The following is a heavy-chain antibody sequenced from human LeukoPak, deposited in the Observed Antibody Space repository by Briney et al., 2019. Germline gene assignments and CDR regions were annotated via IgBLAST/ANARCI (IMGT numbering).Heavy chain of an antibody. Sequence: GGSLRLSCAASGFTFSSYWMSWVRQAPGKGLEWVANIKQDGSEKYYVDSVKGRFTISRDNAKNSLYLQMNSLRAEDTAVYYCARVGGTVVDSRRNFDYWGQGTLVTVSS. D-gene: IGHD4-23*01. CDR3: ARVGGTVVDSRRNFDY. CDR2: IKQDGSEK. V-gene: IGHV3-7*01. J-gene: IGHJ4*02. CDR1: GFTFSSYW.